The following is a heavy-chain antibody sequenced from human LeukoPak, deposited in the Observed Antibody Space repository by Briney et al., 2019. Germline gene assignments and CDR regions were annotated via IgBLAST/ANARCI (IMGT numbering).Heavy chain of an antibody. J-gene: IGHJ6*03. V-gene: IGHV4-39*07. CDR3: AGSSWRSYYYYYMDV. D-gene: IGHD6-13*01. CDR1: GGSISSSSYY. CDR2: IYYSGST. Sequence: PSETLSLTCTVSGGSISSSSYYWGWIRQPPGKGLEWIGSIYYSGSTYYNPSLKSRVTISVDTSKNQFSLKLSPVTAADTAVYYCAGSSWRSYYYYYMDVWGKGTTVTVSS.